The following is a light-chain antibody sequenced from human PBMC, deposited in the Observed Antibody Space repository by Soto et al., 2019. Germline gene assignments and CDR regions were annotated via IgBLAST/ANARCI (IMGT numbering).Light chain of an antibody. V-gene: IGKV3-20*01. CDR2: GPS. CDR3: QQYGSSPFP. Sequence: EIVLTQSPGTLSLSPGERATLSCRASQSVSSSYLAWYKQKPGQGPRLLIHGPSRRATGIPDRFSASGSGTEFTLTISRLEPEDFAVYYCQQYGSSPFPFGQGTKVDIK. J-gene: IGKJ1*01. CDR1: QSVSSSY.